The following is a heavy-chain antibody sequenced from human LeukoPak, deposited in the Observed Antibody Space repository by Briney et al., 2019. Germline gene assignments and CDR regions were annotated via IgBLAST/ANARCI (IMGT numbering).Heavy chain of an antibody. CDR2: IIPIFGTA. V-gene: IGHV1-69*05. CDR1: GGTFSSYA. D-gene: IGHD2-2*01. J-gene: IGHJ4*02. Sequence: ASVKVSCKASGGTFSSYAISWVRQAPGQGLEWMGGIIPIFGTANYAQKFQGRVTITTDESTSTAYMELRSLRSDDTAVYYCARELGYCSSTTCYPLDYWGQGTLVTVSS. CDR3: ARELGYCSSTTCYPLDY.